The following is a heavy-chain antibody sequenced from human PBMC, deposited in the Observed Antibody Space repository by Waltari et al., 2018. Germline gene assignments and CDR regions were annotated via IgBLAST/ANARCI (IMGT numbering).Heavy chain of an antibody. Sequence: QVQLVQSGAEVKKPGASVKVSCKAAGYTFTSYAMHWVRRAPGQRLAGMGWINAGNGNTKYSQKFQGRVTITRDTSASTAYMELSSLRSEDTAVYYCARGKMVRGVITSWFDPWGQGTLVTVSS. J-gene: IGHJ5*02. D-gene: IGHD3-10*01. CDR3: ARGKMVRGVITSWFDP. CDR2: INAGNGNT. V-gene: IGHV1-3*01. CDR1: GYTFTSYA.